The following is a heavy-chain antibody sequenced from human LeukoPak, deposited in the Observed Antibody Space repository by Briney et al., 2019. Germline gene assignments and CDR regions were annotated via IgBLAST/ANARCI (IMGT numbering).Heavy chain of an antibody. V-gene: IGHV4-59*01. CDR1: GGSISSYY. Sequence: SETLSLTCTVYGGSISSYYWSWIRQPPGKGMEWIGYIYYSGSTNYNTSLKRRATISVDTSKNQFSLKLSSVNAGERAGYYGGSNPLLYSAVFDPCGQGTLVTVSS. J-gene: IGHJ5*02. CDR2: IYYSGST. CDR3: GSNPLLYSAVFDP. D-gene: IGHD2-2*02.